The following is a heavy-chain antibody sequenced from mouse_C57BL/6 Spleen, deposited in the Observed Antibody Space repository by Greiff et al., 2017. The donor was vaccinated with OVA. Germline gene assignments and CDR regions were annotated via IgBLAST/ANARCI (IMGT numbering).Heavy chain of an antibody. V-gene: IGHV2-3*01. CDR1: GFSFTSYG. Sequence: VKLMESGPGLVAPSQSLSITCTVSGFSFTSYGVSWVRQPPGQGLEWLAVIWGDGGTTYHSALIYRLSISKDKSKSQVFLKLNSLQTDDTATYYCAKMGGRRWFAYWGKGTLVTVSA. J-gene: IGHJ3*01. CDR2: IWGDGGT. CDR3: AKMGGRRWFAY.